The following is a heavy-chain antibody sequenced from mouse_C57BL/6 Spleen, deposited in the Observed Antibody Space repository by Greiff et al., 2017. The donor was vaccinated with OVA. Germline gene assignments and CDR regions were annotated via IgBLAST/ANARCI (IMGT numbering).Heavy chain of an antibody. CDR3: QLRRDYAMDY. Sequence: QVQLQQSGPELVKPGASVKISCKASGYAFSSSWMNWVKQRPGKGLEWIGRIYPGDGDTNYNGKFKGKATLTADKSSSTAYMQLSSLTSEDSAVYFCQLRRDYAMDYWGQGTSVTVSS. D-gene: IGHD2-4*01. CDR1: GYAFSSSW. J-gene: IGHJ4*01. CDR2: IYPGDGDT. V-gene: IGHV1-82*01.